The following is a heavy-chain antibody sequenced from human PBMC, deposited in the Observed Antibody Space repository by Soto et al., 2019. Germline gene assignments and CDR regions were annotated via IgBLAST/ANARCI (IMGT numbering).Heavy chain of an antibody. J-gene: IGHJ3*02. CDR1: GGSFSGYY. CDR2: SNHDGST. D-gene: IGHD3-3*01. V-gene: IGHV4-34*01. CDR3: ARGRRPDDDFWSGRHDAFDI. Sequence: QVQLHQWGAGLLKPSETLSLTCSVHGGSFSGYYYSWIRQPPGKGLEWIGESNHDGSTNYNPSLKSRVTVSFDTSKIQFSLRLSSVTAADTAVYYCARGRRPDDDFWSGRHDAFDIWGQGTMVTVSS.